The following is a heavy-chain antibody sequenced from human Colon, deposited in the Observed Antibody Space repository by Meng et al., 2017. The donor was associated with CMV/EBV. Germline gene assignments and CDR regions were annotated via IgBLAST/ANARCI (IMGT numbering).Heavy chain of an antibody. J-gene: IGHJ2*01. Sequence: GGSLGLSCAASGFTVTDNDMSWVRQAPGKGLEWVSIIFRGGDTHYANSVTGRFTVSRDSSKNTLYLQMNGLRVEDTAVYYCASYNHHQVAGGIYWYSDLWGRGTLVTGSS. D-gene: IGHD3-10*01. CDR1: GFTVTDND. V-gene: IGHV3-66*02. CDR3: ASYNHHQVAGGIYWYSDL. CDR2: IFRGGDT.